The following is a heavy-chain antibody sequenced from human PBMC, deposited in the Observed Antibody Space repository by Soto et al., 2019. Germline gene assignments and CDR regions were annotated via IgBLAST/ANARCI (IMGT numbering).Heavy chain of an antibody. D-gene: IGHD6-19*01. CDR1: GFTFSSYA. CDR3: AKSSSGWYFGYYYYYGMDV. CDR2: ISGSGGST. V-gene: IGHV3-23*01. J-gene: IGHJ6*02. Sequence: AGGSLRLSCAASGFTFSSYAMSWVRQALGKGLEWVSAISGSGGSTYYADSVKGRFTISRDNSKNTLYLQMNSLRAEDTAVYYCAKSSSGWYFGYYYYYGMDVWGQGTTVTVSS.